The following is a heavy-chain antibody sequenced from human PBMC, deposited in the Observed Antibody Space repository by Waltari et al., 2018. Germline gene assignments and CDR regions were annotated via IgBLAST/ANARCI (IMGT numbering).Heavy chain of an antibody. CDR2: ISGSGGST. Sequence: EVQLVESGGGLVQPGGSLRLSCAASGFTFSSYAMSWVRQAPGKGLEWVSAISGSGGSTYYADSVKGRFTISRDNSKNTLYLQMNSLRAEDTAVYYCAKAAMMGATWADYYYYGMDVWGQGTTVTVSS. D-gene: IGHD1-26*01. J-gene: IGHJ6*02. CDR1: GFTFSSYA. V-gene: IGHV3-23*04. CDR3: AKAAMMGATWADYYYYGMDV.